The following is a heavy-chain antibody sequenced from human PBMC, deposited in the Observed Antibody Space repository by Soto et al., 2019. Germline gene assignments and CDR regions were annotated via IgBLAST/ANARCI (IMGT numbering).Heavy chain of an antibody. V-gene: IGHV4-4*07. D-gene: IGHD7-27*01. CDR2: ISATGTT. Sequence: QVQLQESGPGLVEPSETLSLTCTVSGDSMSSYYWSWIRQSAEKGLEWIGRISATGTTSYIPSLKSRITLSVDTSKNQFSLNLKFVTAADTAVYFCARDQSGAADFGGQGTVVTVS. CDR3: ARDQSGAADF. J-gene: IGHJ3*01. CDR1: GDSMSSYY.